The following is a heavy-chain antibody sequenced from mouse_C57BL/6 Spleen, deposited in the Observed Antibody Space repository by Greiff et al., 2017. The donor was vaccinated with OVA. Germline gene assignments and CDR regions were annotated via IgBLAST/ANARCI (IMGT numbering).Heavy chain of an antibody. CDR1: GYAFSSYW. V-gene: IGHV1-80*01. D-gene: IGHD2-1*01. J-gene: IGHJ4*01. CDR3: ARPLYTRAMDY. Sequence: VKLQESGAELVKPGASVKISCKASGYAFSSYWMNWVKQRPGKGLEWIGQIYPGDGDTNYNGKFKGKATLTADKSSSTAYMQLSSLTSEDSAVYFCARPLYTRAMDYWGQGTSVTVSS. CDR2: IYPGDGDT.